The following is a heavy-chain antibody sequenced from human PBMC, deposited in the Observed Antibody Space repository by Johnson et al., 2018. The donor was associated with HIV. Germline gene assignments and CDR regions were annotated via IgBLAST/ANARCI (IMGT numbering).Heavy chain of an antibody. J-gene: IGHJ3*02. Sequence: VLLVESGGGLVQPGGSLRLSCPASGFRFSNAWMGWVRQAPGKGLEWLGRIKSKTGGGTTSYAAPVKGRFTISRDDSKDTVYLHMNSLKTEDTAVYYCTTEPCAFDIWGQGTMGTVSS. CDR2: IKSKTGGGTT. CDR1: GFRFSNAW. CDR3: TTEPCAFDI. V-gene: IGHV3-15*01.